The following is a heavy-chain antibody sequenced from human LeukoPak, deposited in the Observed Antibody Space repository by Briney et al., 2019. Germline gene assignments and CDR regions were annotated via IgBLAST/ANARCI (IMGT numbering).Heavy chain of an antibody. Sequence: GGSLRLSCAASGFTVSSNYMSWVRQAPGKGLEWVSVIYSGGSSYYADSVKGRFTISRDNSKNTLYLQMNSLRAEDTAVYYCQVGATFAFDIWGQGTMVTVSS. D-gene: IGHD1-26*01. CDR1: GFTVSSNY. CDR3: QVGATFAFDI. J-gene: IGHJ3*02. V-gene: IGHV3-53*01. CDR2: IYSGGSS.